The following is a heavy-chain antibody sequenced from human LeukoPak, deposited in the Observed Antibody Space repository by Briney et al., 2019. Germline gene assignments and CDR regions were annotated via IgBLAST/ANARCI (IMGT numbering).Heavy chain of an antibody. D-gene: IGHD3-22*01. V-gene: IGHV4-39*07. CDR2: IYYSGST. Sequence: SETLSLTCTVSGGSISSSTYYWGWIRRPPGKGLEWIGSIYYSGSTYYNPSLKSRVTISVDTSKNQFSLKLSSVTAADTAVYFCARGPPTDYYDSSGFYYVFDYWGQGTLVTASS. CDR3: ARGPPTDYYDSSGFYYVFDY. J-gene: IGHJ4*02. CDR1: GGSISSSTYY.